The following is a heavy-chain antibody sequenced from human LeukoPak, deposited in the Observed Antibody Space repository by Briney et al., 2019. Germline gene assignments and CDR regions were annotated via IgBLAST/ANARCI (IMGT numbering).Heavy chain of an antibody. CDR2: IYYSGST. Sequence: PSETLSLTCTVSGGSIRSYYWSWIRQPPGKGLEWIGYIYYSGSTNYSPSLKSRVTISVDTSKNQLSLKLSSVTAADTAVYYCARGYEYYYDSSGYSAYFDYWGQGTLVTVSS. J-gene: IGHJ4*02. D-gene: IGHD3-22*01. V-gene: IGHV4-59*01. CDR1: GGSIRSYY. CDR3: ARGYEYYYDSSGYSAYFDY.